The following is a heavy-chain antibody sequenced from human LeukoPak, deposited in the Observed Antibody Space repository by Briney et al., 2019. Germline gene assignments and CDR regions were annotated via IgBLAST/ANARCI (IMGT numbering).Heavy chain of an antibody. CDR3: ARVVPGAFLLMVMDV. V-gene: IGHV1-2*02. D-gene: IGHD2-2*01. CDR1: GYTFTGYY. CDR2: IHPNSDGT. Sequence: ASVKVSCKASGYTFTGYYMHWVRQAPGQGLEWVGWIHPNSDGTNYVQKLQGRVTMTRDTSISTAYMELSRLRSDDTAVYYCARVVPGAFLLMVMDVWGQGTTVTVSS. J-gene: IGHJ6*02.